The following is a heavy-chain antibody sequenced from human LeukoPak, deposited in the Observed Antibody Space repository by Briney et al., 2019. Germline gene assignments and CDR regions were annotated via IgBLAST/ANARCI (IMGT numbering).Heavy chain of an antibody. V-gene: IGHV3-48*03. CDR2: ISSSGSTI. CDR3: ANLGYGGEVDY. CDR1: GFILKSYE. Sequence: GGSLRLSCAAWGFILKSYETNWVRQAPGKGLEWVSYISSSGSTIYYADSVKGRFTISRDNAKNSLFLQMNSLRAEDTALYYCANLGYGGEVDYWGQGTLVTVSS. D-gene: IGHD4-23*01. J-gene: IGHJ4*02.